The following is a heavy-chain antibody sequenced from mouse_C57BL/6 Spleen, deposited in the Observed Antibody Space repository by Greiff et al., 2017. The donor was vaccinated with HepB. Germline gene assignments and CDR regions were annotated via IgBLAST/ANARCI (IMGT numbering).Heavy chain of an antibody. CDR1: GYTFTSYW. V-gene: IGHV1-64*01. J-gene: IGHJ4*01. Sequence: QVQLKQPGAELVKPGASVKLSCKASGYTFTSYWMHWVKQRPGQGLEWIGMIHPNSGSTNYNEKFKSKATLTVDKSSSTAYMQLSSLTSEDSAVYYCARSENLYYAMDYWGQGTSVTVSS. CDR3: ARSENLYYAMDY. CDR2: IHPNSGST.